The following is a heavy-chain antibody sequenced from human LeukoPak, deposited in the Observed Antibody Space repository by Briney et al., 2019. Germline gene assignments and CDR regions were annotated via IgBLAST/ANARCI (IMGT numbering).Heavy chain of an antibody. V-gene: IGHV3-48*02. J-gene: IGHJ4*02. CDR1: GFIFSNYS. CDR2: ISRTSSTI. CDR3: AKEDGRQWFGDLGVDY. Sequence: GGSLRLSCVVSGFIFSNYSMNWVRQAPGKGLEWLSYISRTSSTILYADSVKGRFTISRDQAKNSVYLQMNSLGDEDTAVYYCAKEDGRQWFGDLGVDYWGQGTLVTVSS. D-gene: IGHD3-10*01.